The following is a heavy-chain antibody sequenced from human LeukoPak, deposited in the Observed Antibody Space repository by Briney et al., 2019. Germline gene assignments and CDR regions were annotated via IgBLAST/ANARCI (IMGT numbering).Heavy chain of an antibody. J-gene: IGHJ4*02. CDR1: GFTFSSYW. Sequence: GGSLRLSCAAAGFTFSSYWMHWVRQAPGKGLVWVSRINSDGSSTSYADSVKGRFTISRDNAKNTLYLQMNSLRAEDTAVYYCAREYGAGVTAHFDYWGQGTLVTVSS. D-gene: IGHD4-11*01. CDR3: AREYGAGVTAHFDY. CDR2: INSDGSST. V-gene: IGHV3-74*01.